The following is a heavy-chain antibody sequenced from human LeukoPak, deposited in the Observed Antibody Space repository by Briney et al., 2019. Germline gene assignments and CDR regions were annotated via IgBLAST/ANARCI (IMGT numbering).Heavy chain of an antibody. CDR2: TYYRSQWSN. CDR3: ARGSPGAARAFDI. Sequence: SQTLSLTCAISGDSISSNTASWNWTRQSPSRGLEWLGRTYYRSQWSNAYAVSEISRITINPDTSKNQFSLQLNSVTPEDTAVYYCARGSPGAARAFDIWGQGTVVTVSS. CDR1: GDSISSNTAS. V-gene: IGHV6-1*01. J-gene: IGHJ3*02. D-gene: IGHD6-6*01.